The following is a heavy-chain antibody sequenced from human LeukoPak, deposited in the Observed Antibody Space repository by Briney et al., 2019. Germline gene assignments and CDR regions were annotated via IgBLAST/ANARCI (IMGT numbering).Heavy chain of an antibody. CDR1: GGSISSGGHY. D-gene: IGHD2/OR15-2a*01. J-gene: IGHJ4*02. Sequence: PSETLSLTCTVSGGSISSGGHYRSWIRQHPGKGLEWIGYIYYTGSSYCDPSLKSRVTMSVDTSKNQFSLELGSVTAADTAVYYCARVPLLWGQGTLVIVSS. CDR3: ARVPLL. V-gene: IGHV4-31*03. CDR2: IYYTGSS.